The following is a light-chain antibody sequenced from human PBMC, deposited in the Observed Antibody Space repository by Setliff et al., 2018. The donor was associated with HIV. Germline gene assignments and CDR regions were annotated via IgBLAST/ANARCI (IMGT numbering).Light chain of an antibody. V-gene: IGLV1-40*01. J-gene: IGLJ2*01. CDR1: SSNIGAGYD. CDR2: GNS. CDR3: QSYDSSLSDL. Sequence: QSALTQPPSVSGAPGQRVTISCTGSSSNIGAGYDVHWYQQLPGTAPKLLIYGNSNRPSGVPDRFSGSKSGTSASLAITGLQAEDEADYYCQSYDSSLSDLFGGGTKVTVL.